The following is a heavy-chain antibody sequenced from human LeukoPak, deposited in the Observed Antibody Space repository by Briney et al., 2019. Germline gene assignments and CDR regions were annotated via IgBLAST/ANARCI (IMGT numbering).Heavy chain of an antibody. CDR2: IYHSGST. CDR1: GGSISSGGYY. D-gene: IGHD4-11*01. CDR3: ARKPATVFDY. J-gene: IGHJ4*02. Sequence: SETLSLTCTVSGGSISSGGYYWSWIRQPPGKGLEWIGYIYHSGSTYYNPSLKSRVTISVDRSKNQFSLKLSSVTAADTAVYYCARKPATVFDYWGQGTLVTVSS. V-gene: IGHV4-30-2*01.